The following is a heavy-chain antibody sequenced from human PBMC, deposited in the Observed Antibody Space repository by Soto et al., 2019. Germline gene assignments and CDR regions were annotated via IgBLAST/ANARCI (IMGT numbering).Heavy chain of an antibody. D-gene: IGHD6-6*01. CDR2: ISYDGSNK. J-gene: IGHJ3*01. CDR3: AREVISAS. V-gene: IGHV3-30-3*01. Sequence: QVQLVESGGGVVQPGRSLRVSCAASGFTFSSYAMHWVRQAPGKGLEWVAVISYDGSNKYYADSVKGRFTISRDNSKNTLYLQMNSLRAEDTAVYYCAREVISASWGQGTMVTVSS. CDR1: GFTFSSYA.